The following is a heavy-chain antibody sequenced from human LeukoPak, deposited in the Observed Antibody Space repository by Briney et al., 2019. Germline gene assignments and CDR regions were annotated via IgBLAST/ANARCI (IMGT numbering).Heavy chain of an antibody. D-gene: IGHD3-10*01. V-gene: IGHV4-34*01. Sequence: KTSETLSLTCAVYGGSFSGYYWSWIRQPPGKGLEWIGEIYHSGSTNYNPSLKSRVTISVDKSKNQFSLKLSSVTAADTAVYYCASSGSAGNYDYWGQGTLVTVSS. CDR3: ASSGSAGNYDY. CDR2: IYHSGST. J-gene: IGHJ4*02. CDR1: GGSFSGYY.